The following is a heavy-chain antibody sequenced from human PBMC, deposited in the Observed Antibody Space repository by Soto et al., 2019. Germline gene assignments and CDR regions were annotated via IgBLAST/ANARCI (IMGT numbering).Heavy chain of an antibody. CDR3: ARVPGRRGSGAAR. V-gene: IGHV4-34*01. CDR2: INHSGST. J-gene: IGHJ4*02. CDR1: GGSFSGYY. D-gene: IGHD6-6*01. Sequence: QVQLQQWGAGLLKPSETLSLTCAVYGGSFSGYYWSWIRQPPGKGLEWIGEINHSGSTNYNPSLKSRVTVSVDTSKNQFSLKLSSVTAADTAVYYCARVPGRRGSGAARWGQGTLVTVSS.